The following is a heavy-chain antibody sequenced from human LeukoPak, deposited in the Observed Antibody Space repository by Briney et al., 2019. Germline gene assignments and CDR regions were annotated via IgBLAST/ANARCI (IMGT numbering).Heavy chain of an antibody. CDR3: ARSSLYMVRGVISFDP. V-gene: IGHV1-8*01. CDR1: GYTFTSYS. D-gene: IGHD3-10*01. CDR2: MNPNSGNT. Sequence: ASVKVSCKASGYTFTSYSNNMVRQAPGQGLEWMGWMNPNSGNTGYEQKFQGRVTMTRNTSISTAYMELSSLRSEDTAVYYCARSSLYMVRGVISFDPWGQGTLVTVSS. J-gene: IGHJ5*02.